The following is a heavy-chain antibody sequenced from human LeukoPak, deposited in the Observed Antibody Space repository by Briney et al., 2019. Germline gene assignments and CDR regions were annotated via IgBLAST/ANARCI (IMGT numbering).Heavy chain of an antibody. V-gene: IGHV3-15*01. CDR2: VKSENDGGTT. Sequence: GGSLRLSCAASSFTFSKTWMSWVRQAPGKGLEWVGRVKSENDGGTTEYAASVKGRFTISRDDSKKTVYLQMNSLKTEDTAMYYCTTELYCSSTTCPLTFDTWGQGTLVTVSS. J-gene: IGHJ4*02. D-gene: IGHD2-2*01. CDR1: SFTFSKTW. CDR3: TTELYCSSTTCPLTFDT.